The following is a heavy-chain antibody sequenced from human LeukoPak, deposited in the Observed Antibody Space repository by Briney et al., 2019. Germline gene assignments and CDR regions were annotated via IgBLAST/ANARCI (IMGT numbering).Heavy chain of an antibody. D-gene: IGHD3-10*01. J-gene: IGHJ5*02. CDR2: IYYSGST. CDR3: AREPSPDYYGSGSYSEGWFDP. Sequence: SETLSLTCTVSGGSISSYYWSWLRPPPGKGLEGIGYIYYSGSTNYNPSLKSRVTISVDTSKQQFSLKLSSVTAADTAVYYCAREPSPDYYGSGSYSEGWFDPWGQGNLVTVSS. CDR1: GGSISSYY. V-gene: IGHV4-59*01.